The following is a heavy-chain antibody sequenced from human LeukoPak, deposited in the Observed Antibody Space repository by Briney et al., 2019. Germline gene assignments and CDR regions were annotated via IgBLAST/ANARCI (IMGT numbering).Heavy chain of an antibody. Sequence: GASVKVSCKASGGTFSSYAISWVRQAPGQGLEWMGGIIPIFGTANYAQKFQGRVTITADESTSTAYMELSSLRSEDTAVYYCARDNTYYDFWSGYYPIYFDYWGQGTLVIVSS. J-gene: IGHJ4*02. V-gene: IGHV1-69*13. CDR3: ARDNTYYDFWSGYYPIYFDY. D-gene: IGHD3-3*01. CDR1: GGTFSSYA. CDR2: IIPIFGTA.